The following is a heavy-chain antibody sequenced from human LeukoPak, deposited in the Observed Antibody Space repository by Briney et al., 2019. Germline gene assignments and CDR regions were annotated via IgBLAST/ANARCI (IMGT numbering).Heavy chain of an antibody. Sequence: PSETLSLTCAVYGGSFSGYYWSWIRQPPGKGLEWIGEINHSGSTNYNPSLKSRVTISVDTSKNQFSLKLSSVTAADTAVYYCARGGWNDVTFEYWGQGTLVTVSS. V-gene: IGHV4-34*01. CDR1: GGSFSGYY. J-gene: IGHJ4*02. CDR3: ARGGWNDVTFEY. CDR2: INHSGST. D-gene: IGHD1-1*01.